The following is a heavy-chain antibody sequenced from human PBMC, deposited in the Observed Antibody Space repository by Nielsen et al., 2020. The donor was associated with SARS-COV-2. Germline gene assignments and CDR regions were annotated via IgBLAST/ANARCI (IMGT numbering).Heavy chain of an antibody. CDR3: ARESSVLYYYYMDV. D-gene: IGHD6-6*01. CDR2: IYYSGST. V-gene: IGHV4-31*11. CDR1: GGSFSGYY. Sequence: SETLSLTCAVYGGSFSGYYWSWIRQHPGKGLEWIGYIYYSGSTYYNPSLKSRVTISVDTSKNQFSLKLSSVTAADTAVYYCARESSVLYYYYMDVWGKGTTVTVSS. J-gene: IGHJ6*03.